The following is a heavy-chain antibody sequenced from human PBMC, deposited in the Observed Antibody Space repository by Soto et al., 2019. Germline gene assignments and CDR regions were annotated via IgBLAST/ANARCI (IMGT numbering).Heavy chain of an antibody. J-gene: IGHJ5*02. Sequence: VASVKVSCKASGYTFTSYYMHWVRQAPGQRLEWMGWINAGNGNTKYSQKFQGRVTITRDTSASTAYMELSSLRSEDTAVYYCARDLRYYYDSSGSHEFDPWGQGTPVTVSS. CDR1: GYTFTSYY. V-gene: IGHV1-3*01. CDR2: INAGNGNT. D-gene: IGHD3-22*01. CDR3: ARDLRYYYDSSGSHEFDP.